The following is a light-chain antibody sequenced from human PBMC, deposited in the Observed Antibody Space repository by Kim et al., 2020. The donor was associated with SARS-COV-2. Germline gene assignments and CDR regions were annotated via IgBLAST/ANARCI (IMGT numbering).Light chain of an antibody. CDR2: KAS. V-gene: IGKV1-5*03. J-gene: IGKJ2*01. CDR1: QSISSW. Sequence: SASVGDRVTITCRASQSISSWLAWYQQKPGKAPKLLIYKASSLESGVPSRFSGSGSGTEFTLTISSLQPDDFATYYCQQYNSYPYTCGQGTKLEIK. CDR3: QQYNSYPYT.